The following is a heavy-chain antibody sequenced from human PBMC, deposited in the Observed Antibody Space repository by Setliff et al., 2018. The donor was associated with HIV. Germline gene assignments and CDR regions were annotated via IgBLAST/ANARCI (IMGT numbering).Heavy chain of an antibody. V-gene: IGHV4-30-4*08. J-gene: IGHJ4*02. CDR2: TYYSGST. Sequence: SETLSLTCTVSGGSISSGDYYWSWIRQPPGKGLEWIGYTYYSGSTYYNPSLKSRVTISVDTSKNQFSLKLSSVTAADTAVYYCARVGTYYYDSSGYYDYWGQGTLVTVSS. D-gene: IGHD3-22*01. CDR1: GGSISSGDYY. CDR3: ARVGTYYYDSSGYYDY.